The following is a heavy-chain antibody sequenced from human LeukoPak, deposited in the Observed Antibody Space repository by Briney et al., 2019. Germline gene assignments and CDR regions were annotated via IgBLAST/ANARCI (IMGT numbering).Heavy chain of an antibody. D-gene: IGHD3-10*02. CDR2: ISYDGSNK. Sequence: PGGSLRLSCAASGFTFSSYAMHWDRQAPGKGLEWVAVISYDGSNKYYADSVKGRFTISRDNSKNTLYLQMNSLRAEDTAVYYCAELGITMIGGVWGKGTTVTISS. J-gene: IGHJ6*04. CDR3: AELGITMIGGV. V-gene: IGHV3-30*04. CDR1: GFTFSSYA.